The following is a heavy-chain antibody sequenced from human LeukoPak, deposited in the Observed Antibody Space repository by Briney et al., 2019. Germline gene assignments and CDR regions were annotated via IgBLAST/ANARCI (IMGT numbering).Heavy chain of an antibody. Sequence: GASVKVSCKASGYTFTSYDINWVRQATGQGLEWMGWMNPNSGNTGYAQKFQGRVTMTRDTSISTAYMELSRLRSDDTAVYYCARARRYSSSSSMAVDAFDIWGQGTMVTVSS. D-gene: IGHD6-6*01. CDR2: MNPNSGNT. CDR1: GYTFTSYD. CDR3: ARARRYSSSSSMAVDAFDI. J-gene: IGHJ3*02. V-gene: IGHV1-8*02.